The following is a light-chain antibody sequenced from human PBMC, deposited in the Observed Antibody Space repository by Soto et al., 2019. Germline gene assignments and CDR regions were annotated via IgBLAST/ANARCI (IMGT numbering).Light chain of an antibody. V-gene: IGLV2-8*01. Sequence: QSALTQPPSASGSPGQSVTISCTGTSSDVGGYNYVSWYQQHPGKAPKLMIYEVSKRPSGVPDRFSGSKSGNTASLTFSGIQAEDEADYYCSSYAGSNYYVFGTGTKLTVL. CDR1: SSDVGGYNY. CDR2: EVS. CDR3: SSYAGSNYYV. J-gene: IGLJ1*01.